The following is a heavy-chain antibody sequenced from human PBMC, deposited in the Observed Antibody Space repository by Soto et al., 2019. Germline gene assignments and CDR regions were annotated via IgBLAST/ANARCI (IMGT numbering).Heavy chain of an antibody. D-gene: IGHD2-2*01. CDR1: GFTFSSYA. Sequence: GGSLRLSCAASGFTFSSYAMHWVRQAPGKGLEWVAVISYDGNNKYYADSVKGPFTISRDNSKNTLYLQMNSLRAEDTAVYYCARERYCSDNSCSRDSFDYWGQGTLVTVSS. CDR2: ISYDGNNK. V-gene: IGHV3-30-3*01. CDR3: ARERYCSDNSCSRDSFDY. J-gene: IGHJ4*02.